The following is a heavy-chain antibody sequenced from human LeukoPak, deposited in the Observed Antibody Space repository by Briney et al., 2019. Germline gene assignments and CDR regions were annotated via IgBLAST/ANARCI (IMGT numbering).Heavy chain of an antibody. V-gene: IGHV1-18*01. CDR2: ISAYNGNT. J-gene: IGHJ5*02. CDR1: GYTFTSYG. D-gene: IGHD3-3*01. CDR3: ARLRFLEWLLGDWFDP. Sequence: ASVKVSCKASGYTFTSYGISWVRQAPGQGLEWMGWISAYNGNTNYAQKLQGRVTMTTDTSTSTAYMELRSLRSDDTAVYYCARLRFLEWLLGDWFDPWGQGTLVTVSS.